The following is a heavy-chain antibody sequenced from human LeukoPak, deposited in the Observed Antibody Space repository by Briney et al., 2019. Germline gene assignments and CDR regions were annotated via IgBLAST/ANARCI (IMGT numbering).Heavy chain of an antibody. CDR2: IIPIFGTA. CDR1: GGTFSSYA. D-gene: IGHD1-26*01. V-gene: IGHV1-69*13. CDR3: ARDGGSFSYNMDV. J-gene: IGHJ6*02. Sequence: SVKVSCKASGGTFSSYAISWVRQAPGQGLEWMGGIIPIFGTANYAQKFQGRVTITADESTSTAYMELSSLRSEDTAVYFCARDGGSFSYNMDVWGQGTTVTVSS.